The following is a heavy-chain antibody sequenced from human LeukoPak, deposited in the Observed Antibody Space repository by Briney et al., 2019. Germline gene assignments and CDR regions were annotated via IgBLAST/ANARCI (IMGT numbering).Heavy chain of an antibody. CDR1: GFTFSSYG. CDR3: AKDLGYDYVWGSYRYSNTDDAFDI. CDR2: IRYDGSNK. J-gene: IGHJ3*02. V-gene: IGHV3-30*02. Sequence: PGGSLRLSCAASGFTFSSYGMHWVRQAPGKGLEWVAFIRYDGSNKYYADSVKGRFTISRDNSKNTLYLQMNSLRAEDTAVYYCAKDLGYDYVWGSYRYSNTDDAFDIWGQGTMVTVSS. D-gene: IGHD3-16*02.